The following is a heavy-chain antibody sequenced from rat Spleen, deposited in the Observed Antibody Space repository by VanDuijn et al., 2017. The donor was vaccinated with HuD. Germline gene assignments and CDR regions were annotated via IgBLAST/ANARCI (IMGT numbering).Heavy chain of an antibody. CDR3: AATVVSVMDS. CDR2: IWSNGGT. Sequence: QVQLKESGPGLVQPSQTLSLTCTVSGFSLVSYGVSWVRQPPGKGLEWMGGIWSNGGTDYNSAIKSRLSISRDTSKSQVFLKINSLQTEDTAMYFCAATVVSVMDSWGQGTSVTVSS. J-gene: IGHJ4*01. V-gene: IGHV2-47*01. D-gene: IGHD1-1*01. CDR1: GFSLVSYG.